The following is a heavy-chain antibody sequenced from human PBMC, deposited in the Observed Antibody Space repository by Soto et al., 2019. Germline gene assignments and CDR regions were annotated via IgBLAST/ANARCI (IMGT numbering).Heavy chain of an antibody. D-gene: IGHD3-3*01. Sequence: SETLSLTCTVSGGSISSYYWSWIRQPPGKGLEWIGYIYYSGSTNYNPSLKSRVTISVDTSKNQFSLKLSSVTAADTAVYYCARDNLGGGHYDFWSGYRNWFDPWGQGTLVTVSS. V-gene: IGHV4-59*01. CDR2: IYYSGST. CDR3: ARDNLGGGHYDFWSGYRNWFDP. CDR1: GGSISSYY. J-gene: IGHJ5*02.